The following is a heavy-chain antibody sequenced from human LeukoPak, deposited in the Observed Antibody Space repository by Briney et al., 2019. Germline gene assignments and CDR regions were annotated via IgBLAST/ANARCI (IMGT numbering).Heavy chain of an antibody. CDR2: IIPIFGTA. D-gene: IGHD3-10*01. Sequence: SVKVSCKASGGTFSSYAISWVRQAPGQGLEWMGGIIPIFGTANYAQKFQGRVTITADESTSTAYMELSSLRSEDTAVYYCARESSGSYYKSNFGYWGQGTLVTVSS. V-gene: IGHV1-69*01. J-gene: IGHJ4*02. CDR3: ARESSGSYYKSNFGY. CDR1: GGTFSSYA.